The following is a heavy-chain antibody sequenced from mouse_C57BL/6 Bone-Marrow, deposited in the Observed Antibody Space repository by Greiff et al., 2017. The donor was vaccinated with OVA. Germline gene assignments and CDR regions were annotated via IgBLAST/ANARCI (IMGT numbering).Heavy chain of an antibody. V-gene: IGHV1-63*01. Sequence: QVQLKQSGAELVRPGTSVKMSCKASGYTFTNYWIGWAKQRPGHGLEWIGDIYPGGGYTNYNEKFKGKATLTADKSSSTAYMQFSSLTSEDSAIYYCAREADYYGSRGAWFAYWGQGTLVTVSA. CDR3: AREADYYGSRGAWFAY. J-gene: IGHJ3*01. D-gene: IGHD1-1*01. CDR2: IYPGGGYT. CDR1: GYTFTNYW.